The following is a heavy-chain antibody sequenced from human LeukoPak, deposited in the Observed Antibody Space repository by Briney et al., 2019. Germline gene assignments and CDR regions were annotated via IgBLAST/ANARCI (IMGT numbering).Heavy chain of an antibody. CDR1: GSTFINYD. V-gene: IGHV1-8*01. CDR2: VNPNSWNT. CDR3: AAGYSSGWYIY. Sequence: ASVKVSCKASGSTFINYDVIWVRQASGQGLEWMGWVNPNSWNTGYAQRFQGRVTMTRDTSINAAYMELSSLRSDDTAVYFCAAGYSSGWYIYWGPGALVIVSS. J-gene: IGHJ4*02. D-gene: IGHD6-19*01.